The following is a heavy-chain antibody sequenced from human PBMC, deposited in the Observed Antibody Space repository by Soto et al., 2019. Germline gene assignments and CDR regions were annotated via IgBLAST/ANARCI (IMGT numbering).Heavy chain of an antibody. CDR1: GGSISSGDYY. Sequence: SETLSLTCTVSGGSISSGDYYWSWIHQPPGKGLEWIGYIYYSGSTFYNPSLKSRVTISVDTSKNQFSLKLSSVTAADTAVYYCASGYCSGGSCYATPLDYWGQGTLVTVSS. CDR2: IYYSGST. J-gene: IGHJ4*02. D-gene: IGHD2-15*01. V-gene: IGHV4-30-4*01. CDR3: ASGYCSGGSCYATPLDY.